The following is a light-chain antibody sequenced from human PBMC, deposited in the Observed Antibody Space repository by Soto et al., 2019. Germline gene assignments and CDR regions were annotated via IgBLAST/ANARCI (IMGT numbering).Light chain of an antibody. CDR2: DVT. J-gene: IGLJ3*02. CDR1: SSDVGAYNY. CDR3: SSYTSDSTVL. V-gene: IGLV2-14*01. Sequence: QSVLTQPASVSGSPGQSITISCAGTSSDVGAYNYVCWYQQHPGKAPKLIIYDVTNRSSGVSNRFSGSKSGNTASLSISGLQADDEADHYCSSYTSDSTVLFGGGTKVTVL.